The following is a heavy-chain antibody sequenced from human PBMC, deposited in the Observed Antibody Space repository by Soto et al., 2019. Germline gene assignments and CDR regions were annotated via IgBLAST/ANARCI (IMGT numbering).Heavy chain of an antibody. CDR1: GFTFSTYW. V-gene: IGHV3-7*05. Sequence: EVQLVESGGGLVQPGGSLRLSCAASGFTFSTYWMSWVRQAPGKGLEWVANINQDGSAKYYVGSVKGRFTISRDNAKNSLYLQMNSLRAEDTAVYYCARIYCCGGHCYPDYWGQGTLVTVSS. CDR3: ARIYCCGGHCYPDY. CDR2: INQDGSAK. J-gene: IGHJ4*02. D-gene: IGHD2-15*01.